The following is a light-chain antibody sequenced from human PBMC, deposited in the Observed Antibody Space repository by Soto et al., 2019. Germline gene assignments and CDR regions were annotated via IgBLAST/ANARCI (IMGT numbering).Light chain of an antibody. CDR1: SSDVGTYNY. Sequence: QSVLTQSASVSGSHGQSITISCTGTSSDVGTYNYVSWYQQHPGRAPKLLIYDVSNRPSGVSNRFSGSKSGNTASLTISGLQAEDEADYYCSSFTSTYTYVFGTGTKVTVL. CDR2: DVS. CDR3: SSFTSTYTYV. V-gene: IGLV2-14*03. J-gene: IGLJ1*01.